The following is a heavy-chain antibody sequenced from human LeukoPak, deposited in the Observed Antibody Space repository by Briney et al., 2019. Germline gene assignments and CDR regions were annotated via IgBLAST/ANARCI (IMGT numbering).Heavy chain of an antibody. Sequence: GGSLRLSCAASGFTFSSYSMNWVRQAPGKGLEWVSYISSSSSTIYYADSVKGRFTISRDNAKNSLYLQMNSLRAEDTAVCYCARGKVDTAMAPPDYWGQGTLVTVSS. CDR3: ARGKVDTAMAPPDY. D-gene: IGHD5-18*01. CDR1: GFTFSSYS. J-gene: IGHJ4*02. V-gene: IGHV3-48*04. CDR2: ISSSSSTI.